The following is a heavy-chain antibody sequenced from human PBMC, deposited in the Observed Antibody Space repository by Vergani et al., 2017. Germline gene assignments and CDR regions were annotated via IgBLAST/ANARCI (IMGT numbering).Heavy chain of an antibody. CDR1: GFTFDDYA. Sequence: EVQLVESGGGLVQPGRSLRLSCAASGFTFDDYAMHWVRQAPGKGLEWVSGISWNSGSIGYADSVKGRFTISRDNAKNSLYLQMNSLRAEDTALYYCAKAEGLNYGDYEDYFDYWGQGTLVTVSS. D-gene: IGHD4-17*01. CDR2: ISWNSGSI. V-gene: IGHV3-9*01. J-gene: IGHJ4*02. CDR3: AKAEGLNYGDYEDYFDY.